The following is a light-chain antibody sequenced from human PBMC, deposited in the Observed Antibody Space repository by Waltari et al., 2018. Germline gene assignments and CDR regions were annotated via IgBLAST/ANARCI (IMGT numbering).Light chain of an antibody. CDR1: SGHSSTA. CDR2: VNSDGSH. CDR3: QTGGHGTWV. J-gene: IGLJ3*02. V-gene: IGLV4-69*01. Sequence: QLVLTQSPSASASLGASVKLTCTLNSGHSSTAAPWLQQQPEKGPRYLMKVNSDGSHSKGDEIPDRFSGSSSGAERYLTISSVQSEDEADYYCQTGGHGTWVFGGGTKLTVL.